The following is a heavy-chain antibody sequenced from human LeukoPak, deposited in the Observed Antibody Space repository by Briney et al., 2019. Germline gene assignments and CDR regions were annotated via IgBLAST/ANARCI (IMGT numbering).Heavy chain of an antibody. Sequence: PGGSLRLSCAASGFTFSGSAMHWVRQASGKGLVWVSRIDFDGSSTSYADSVKGRFTISRDNAKNTLYLQMNSLRANDTAVYYCARPYGSGSYDAFDIWGQGTMVTVSS. J-gene: IGHJ3*02. CDR2: IDFDGSST. D-gene: IGHD3-10*01. CDR3: ARPYGSGSYDAFDI. V-gene: IGHV3-74*01. CDR1: GFTFSGSA.